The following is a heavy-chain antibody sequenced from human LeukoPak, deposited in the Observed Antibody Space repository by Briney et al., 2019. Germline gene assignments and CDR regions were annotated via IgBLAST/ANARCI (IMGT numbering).Heavy chain of an antibody. J-gene: IGHJ4*02. Sequence: TLSLTCTVSGASFSSGDRYWNWIRQSPGRGLEWIGSIHPSGTLYNNPSLESRVTISIDTSKNQFSLNLNSVTAADTAVYFCSRGLDSRKLGYWGQGTLVTVSS. D-gene: IGHD3-22*01. CDR2: IHPSGTL. CDR1: GASFSSGDRY. V-gene: IGHV4-31*03. CDR3: SRGLDSRKLGY.